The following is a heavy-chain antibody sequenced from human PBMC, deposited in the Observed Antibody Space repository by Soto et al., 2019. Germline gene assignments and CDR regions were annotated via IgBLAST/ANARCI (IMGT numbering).Heavy chain of an antibody. Sequence: QVQLVQSGAEVKKPGASVKVSCKASGYTFTSYDINWVRQATGQGLEWMGWMNPNSGNTGYAQKLQGRVTMTRNTSISTAYLALSSLSSEDPAVYYCARGPNNWYAPTWFDPWGQGTLVTVSS. J-gene: IGHJ5*02. V-gene: IGHV1-8*01. CDR2: MNPNSGNT. D-gene: IGHD1-20*01. CDR3: ARGPNNWYAPTWFDP. CDR1: GYTFTSYD.